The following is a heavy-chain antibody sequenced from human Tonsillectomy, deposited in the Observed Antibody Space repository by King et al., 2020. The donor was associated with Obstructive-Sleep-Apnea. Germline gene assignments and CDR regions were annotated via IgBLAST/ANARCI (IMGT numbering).Heavy chain of an antibody. CDR1: GFTFSTHA. CDR2: IVGSTDTT. V-gene: IGHV3-23*02. D-gene: IGHD4-23*01. Sequence: VQLVESGGTLVQPGGSLRLSCAASGFTFSTHAMTWVRQAPGKGLEWVSSIVGSTDTTYYGDSVKGRFTISRDNSRNILFLRMNSLRVEDTAVYYCAKEFTVAMGNVNWFDPWGHGTLVTVSS. J-gene: IGHJ5*02. CDR3: AKEFTVAMGNVNWFDP.